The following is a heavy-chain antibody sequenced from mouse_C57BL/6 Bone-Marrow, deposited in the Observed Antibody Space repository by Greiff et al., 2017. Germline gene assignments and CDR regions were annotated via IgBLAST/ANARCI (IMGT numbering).Heavy chain of an antibody. CDR1: GYTFTDYE. J-gene: IGHJ4*01. V-gene: IGHV1-15*01. Sequence: VQLQQSGAELVRPGASVTLSCKASGYTFTDYEMHWVKQTPVHGLEWIGAIDPETGGTAYNQKFKGKDILTADKSSSTAYMELRSLTSEDSAVYYCTEHAMDYWGQGTSVTVSS. CDR3: TEHAMDY. CDR2: IDPETGGT.